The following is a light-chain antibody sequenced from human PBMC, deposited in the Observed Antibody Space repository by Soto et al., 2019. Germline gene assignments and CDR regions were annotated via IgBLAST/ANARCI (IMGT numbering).Light chain of an antibody. CDR1: QGVRNS. Sequence: DIQMTQSPSSLSASIGDRVTITCRASQGVRNSFAWFQQKPGKVPKSLIYNGSSLQSGVPSKFSGSGSGTDFTLTIASLQPEDFATYYCQQYDSHPFTFGQGTRLEIK. V-gene: IGKV1-16*02. CDR3: QQYDSHPFT. CDR2: NGS. J-gene: IGKJ2*01.